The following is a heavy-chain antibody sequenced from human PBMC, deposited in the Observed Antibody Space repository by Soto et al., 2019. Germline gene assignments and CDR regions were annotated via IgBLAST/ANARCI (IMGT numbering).Heavy chain of an antibody. D-gene: IGHD1-1*01. CDR2: INAGNGKT. V-gene: IGHV1-3*01. CDR1: GYTVTNYA. Sequence: ASVKVSCKGSGYTVTNYAIHWVRQAPGQRLEWMGWINAGNGKTKYSQKFQDRVTITRDTSASTAYMELSSLRSEDTAVHYCARGRWTQTTAEYYLDYWAQGTLVTVSS. CDR3: ARGRWTQTTAEYYLDY. J-gene: IGHJ4*02.